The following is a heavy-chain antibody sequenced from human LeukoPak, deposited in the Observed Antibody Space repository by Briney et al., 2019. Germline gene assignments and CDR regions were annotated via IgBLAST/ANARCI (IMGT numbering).Heavy chain of an antibody. CDR1: GHTFTSYG. J-gene: IGHJ4*02. Sequence: GASVKVSCKASGHTFTSYGISWVRQAPGKGLEWMGGFDPEDGETIYAQKFQGRVTMTEDTSTDTAYMELSSLRSEDTAVYYCATDPYYDSSGYPLDYWGQGTLVTVSS. V-gene: IGHV1-24*01. CDR3: ATDPYYDSSGYPLDY. D-gene: IGHD3-22*01. CDR2: FDPEDGET.